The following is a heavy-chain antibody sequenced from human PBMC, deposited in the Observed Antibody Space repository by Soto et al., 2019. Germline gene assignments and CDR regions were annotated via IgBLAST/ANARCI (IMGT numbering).Heavy chain of an antibody. CDR1: SGSISSSNW. D-gene: IGHD1-20*01. J-gene: IGHJ6*03. CDR3: SRLITGAQGRYSYYYMDV. Sequence: PSETLSLTCAVSSGSISSSNWWSWVRQPPGKGLEWIGEIYHSGSTNYNSSLKSRVTISVDKSRNQFSLKLSSVTAADTAVYYCSRLITGAQGRYSYYYMDVWGKGTTVTVSS. CDR2: IYHSGST. V-gene: IGHV4-4*02.